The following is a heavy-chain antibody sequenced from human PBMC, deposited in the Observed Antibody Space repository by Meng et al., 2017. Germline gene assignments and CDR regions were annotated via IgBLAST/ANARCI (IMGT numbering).Heavy chain of an antibody. CDR2: INAGNGNT. CDR1: GYTFTSYA. CDR3: ARVGVSGWYVYYFDY. V-gene: IGHV1-3*01. J-gene: IGHJ4*02. Sequence: ASVKVSCKASGYTFTSYAMHWVRQAPGQRLEWMGWINAGNGNTKYSQKFQGRVTITRDTSASTAYVELGSLSSEDTAVYYCARVGVSGWYVYYFDYWGQGTLVTVSS. D-gene: IGHD6-19*01.